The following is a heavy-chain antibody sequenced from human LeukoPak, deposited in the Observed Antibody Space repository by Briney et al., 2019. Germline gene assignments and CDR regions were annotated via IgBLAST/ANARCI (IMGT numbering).Heavy chain of an antibody. CDR3: ASFFCINGVCYYLDY. D-gene: IGHD2-8*01. V-gene: IGHV7-4-1*02. Sequence: ASVKVSCKASGYTFTSYAMGWVRQAPGRGLEWIGWINTNTGNPTYAQGFTGRFVFSLDTSVSTAYLQISSLEAEDTAVYYCASFFCINGVCYYLDYWGQGTLVTVSS. CDR1: GYTFTSYA. CDR2: INTNTGNP. J-gene: IGHJ4*02.